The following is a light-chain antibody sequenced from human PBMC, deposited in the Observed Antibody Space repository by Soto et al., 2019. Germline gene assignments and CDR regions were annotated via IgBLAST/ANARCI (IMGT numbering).Light chain of an antibody. CDR1: HSVPTNY. J-gene: IGKJ1*01. CDR3: QDYASSAWT. V-gene: IGKV3-20*01. CDR2: GAS. Sequence: EIVLTQSPGTLSLSPGERVTLSCRASHSVPTNYLAWYQQKPGQSPRLLIYGASTRATGIPERFSGSGSGTDFTLTISRLEPEDFAVYYCQDYASSAWTIGQGTKVDIK.